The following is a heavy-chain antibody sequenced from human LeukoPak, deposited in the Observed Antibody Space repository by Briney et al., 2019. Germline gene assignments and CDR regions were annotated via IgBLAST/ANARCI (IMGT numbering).Heavy chain of an antibody. CDR2: ISSSSSYI. D-gene: IGHD5-18*01. Sequence: PGGSLRLSCAASGFTFSSHSMNWVRQAPGKGLEWVSSISSSSSYIYYADSVKGRFTISRDNAKNSLYLQMNSLRAEDTAVYYCARDTGVGYSYGYDYWGQGTLVTVSS. CDR1: GFTFSSHS. J-gene: IGHJ4*02. CDR3: ARDTGVGYSYGYDY. V-gene: IGHV3-21*01.